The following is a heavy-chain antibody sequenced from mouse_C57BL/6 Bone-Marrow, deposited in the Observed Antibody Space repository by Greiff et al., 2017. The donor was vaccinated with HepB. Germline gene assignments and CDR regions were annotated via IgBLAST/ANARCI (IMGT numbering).Heavy chain of an antibody. CDR3: ARERNYYGSWDFDV. Sequence: EVQRVESGGGLVKPGGSLKLSCAASGFTFSSYAMSWVRQTPEKRLEWVATISDGGSYTYYPDNVKGRFTISRDNAKNNLYLQMSHLKSEDTAMYYCARERNYYGSWDFDVWGTGTTVTVSS. J-gene: IGHJ1*03. CDR2: ISDGGSYT. CDR1: GFTFSSYA. D-gene: IGHD1-1*01. V-gene: IGHV5-4*01.